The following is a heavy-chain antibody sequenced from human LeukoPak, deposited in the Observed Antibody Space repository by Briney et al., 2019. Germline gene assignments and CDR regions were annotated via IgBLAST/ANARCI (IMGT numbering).Heavy chain of an antibody. V-gene: IGHV1-46*01. CDR2: INPSGGST. J-gene: IGHJ5*02. Sequence: ASVKVSCKASGYTFTSYYMHWVRQAPGQGLEWMGIINPSGGSTSYAQKFQGRVTMTKDMSTSTVYMELSRLRSEDTAVYYCARDGGTTVTTGDWFDPWGQGTLVTVPS. CDR1: GYTFTSYY. D-gene: IGHD4-11*01. CDR3: ARDGGTTVTTGDWFDP.